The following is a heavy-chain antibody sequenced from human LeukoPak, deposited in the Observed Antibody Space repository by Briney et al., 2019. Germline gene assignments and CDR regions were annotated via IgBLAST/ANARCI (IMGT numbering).Heavy chain of an antibody. V-gene: IGHV4-4*07. CDR1: AGSINNYY. Sequence: SETLSLTCTVSAGSINNYYWSWIRQPAGKALEWIGRIDTSGNTNFNPSSYNPSLKSRVTMSVDTSKNQFSLKVSSVTAADTAVYYCATEPRARMGDFDFWGQGTLVTVSS. D-gene: IGHD3-16*01. CDR3: ATEPRARMGDFDF. CDR2: IDTSGNT. J-gene: IGHJ4*02.